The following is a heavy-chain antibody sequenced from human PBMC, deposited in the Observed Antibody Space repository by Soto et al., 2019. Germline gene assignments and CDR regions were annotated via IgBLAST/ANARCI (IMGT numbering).Heavy chain of an antibody. CDR3: VHYDSSGYYASFDY. Sequence: QVQLVQSGAEVTKPGSSVKVSCKASGGTFSSYAISWVRQAPGQGLEWMGGIIPIFGTANYAQKFQGRVTITADESTSTAYMELSSLRSEDTAVYYCVHYDSSGYYASFDYWGQGTLVTVSS. CDR2: IIPIFGTA. D-gene: IGHD3-22*01. CDR1: GGTFSSYA. J-gene: IGHJ4*02. V-gene: IGHV1-69*01.